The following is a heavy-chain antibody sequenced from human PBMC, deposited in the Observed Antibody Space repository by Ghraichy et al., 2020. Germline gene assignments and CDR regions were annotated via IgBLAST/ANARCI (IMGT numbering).Heavy chain of an antibody. D-gene: IGHD2-2*01. J-gene: IGHJ5*02. CDR2: IYYSGST. V-gene: IGHV4-39*01. CDR1: GGSISSSSYY. CDR3: ARQAGCCSSTRCYLLSWFDA. Sequence: SETLSLTCTVSGGSISSSSYYWGWIRQPPGKGLEWIGSIYYSGSTYYNPSLKSRVTISVDTSKNQFSLKLSSVTAADTAVYYCARQAGCCSSTRCYLLSWFDAWGQGTLATVS.